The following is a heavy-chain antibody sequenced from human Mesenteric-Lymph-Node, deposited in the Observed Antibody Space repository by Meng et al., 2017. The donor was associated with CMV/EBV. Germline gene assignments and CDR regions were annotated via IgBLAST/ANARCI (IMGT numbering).Heavy chain of an antibody. D-gene: IGHD3-10*01. Sequence: EGRLLESGGGLVQPGGSLRLSCAASGFNVRDKYMSWVRQAPGKGLEWVCIIYRGDNTYYIDSVKDRFTVSRDNSKNTMYLQMNSLRVEDTAVYYCTGDSVSNPNLDYWGQGTLVTVSS. CDR2: IYRGDNT. J-gene: IGHJ4*02. CDR3: TGDSVSNPNLDY. CDR1: GFNVRDKY. V-gene: IGHV3-66*01.